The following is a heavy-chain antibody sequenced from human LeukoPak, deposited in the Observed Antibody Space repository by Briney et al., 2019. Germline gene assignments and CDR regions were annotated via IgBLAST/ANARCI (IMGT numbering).Heavy chain of an antibody. CDR3: ACSSTTWSGYFDY. V-gene: IGHV4-4*07. J-gene: IGHJ4*02. Sequence: SETLSLTCTVSGDSISSYYWSWIRQPAGKGLEWVGRIYTSGNTNYNPSLKSRVTMSVDTSKNQFSLQLNSVTAADTAVYYCACSSTTWSGYFDYWGQGTLVTVSS. CDR2: IYTSGNT. D-gene: IGHD2-2*01. CDR1: GDSISSYY.